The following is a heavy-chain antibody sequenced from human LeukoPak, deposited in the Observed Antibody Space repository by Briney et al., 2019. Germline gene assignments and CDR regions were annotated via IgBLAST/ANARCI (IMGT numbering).Heavy chain of an antibody. J-gene: IGHJ4*02. D-gene: IGHD3-10*01. V-gene: IGHV1-2*02. Sequence: ASVKVSCKASGYTFTGYYMHWVRQAPGQGLEWMGWINPNSGGTNYAQKFQGRVNMTRDTSISTAYMELSRLRSDDTAVYYCARGYGSGSYSITGLDYWGQGTLVTVSS. CDR1: GYTFTGYY. CDR2: INPNSGGT. CDR3: ARGYGSGSYSITGLDY.